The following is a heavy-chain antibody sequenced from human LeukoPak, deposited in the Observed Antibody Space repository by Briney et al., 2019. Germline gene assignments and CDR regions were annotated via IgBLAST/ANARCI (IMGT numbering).Heavy chain of an antibody. CDR2: IYCSGST. CDR3: GRGRYQLSP. D-gene: IGHD2-2*01. CDR1: NGSINTYY. Sequence: SETLSLTCTVSNGSINTYYWSWIRQPPGKGLEWIGYIYCSGSTNYNPSLKSRVTISVDTSKNQFSLKLSSVTAADTAVYYCGRGRYQLSPWGQGTLVAVSS. J-gene: IGHJ5*02. V-gene: IGHV4-59*01.